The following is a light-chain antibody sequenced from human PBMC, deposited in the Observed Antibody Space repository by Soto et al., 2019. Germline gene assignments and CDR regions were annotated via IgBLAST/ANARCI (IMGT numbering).Light chain of an antibody. V-gene: IGLV2-23*02. J-gene: IGLJ1*01. CDR3: CSYAAL. Sequence: QSVLTQPASVSGSPGQSITISCTGTSSDVGSYNLVSWYQQHPGKAPKLMIYEVSKRPSGVSNRFSGSKSGNTASLTISGLQAEDEADYYCCSYAALFGTETKVTV. CDR1: SSDVGSYNL. CDR2: EVS.